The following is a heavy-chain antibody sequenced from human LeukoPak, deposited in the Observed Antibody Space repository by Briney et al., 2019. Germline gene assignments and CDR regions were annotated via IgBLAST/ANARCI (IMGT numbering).Heavy chain of an antibody. Sequence: PGGSLRLSCAASGFTFSSYGMHWVAQAPGKGLEWVAIISYDGSKKYYGDSVKGRFTISRDNSKNTLYLQMNSLRAEDTAVYYCAKAYYGSGSPLDWFDPWGQGTLVTVSS. V-gene: IGHV3-30*18. D-gene: IGHD3-10*01. CDR1: GFTFSSYG. CDR3: AKAYYGSGSPLDWFDP. CDR2: ISYDGSKK. J-gene: IGHJ5*02.